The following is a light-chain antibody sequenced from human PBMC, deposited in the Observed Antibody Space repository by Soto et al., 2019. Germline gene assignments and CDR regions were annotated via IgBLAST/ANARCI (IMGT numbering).Light chain of an antibody. CDR3: QRYGGSVQE. J-gene: IGKJ1*01. Sequence: ESVLTQSPGTLSLSPGERATLSCRASQSINSNYLAWYQQKPGQAPRLLIYDASSRVTGIPDRFSGSGSGTDFTLSITRLEPEDFAVYYCQRYGGSVQEFGPGTKV. CDR2: DAS. CDR1: QSINSNY. V-gene: IGKV3-20*01.